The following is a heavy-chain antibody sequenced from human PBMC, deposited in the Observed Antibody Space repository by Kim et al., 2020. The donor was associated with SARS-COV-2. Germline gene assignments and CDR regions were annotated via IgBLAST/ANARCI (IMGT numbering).Heavy chain of an antibody. J-gene: IGHJ4*02. CDR2: IKQDGSEK. V-gene: IGHV3-7*05. D-gene: IGHD5-12*01. CDR1: GFTFSSYW. Sequence: GGSLRLSCAASGFTFSSYWMSWVRQAPGKGLEWVANIKQDGSEKYYVDSVKGRFTISRDNAKNSLYLQMNSLRAEDTAVYYCARVQGDGYNFNGPGDYWGQGTLVTVSS. CDR3: ARVQGDGYNFNGPGDY.